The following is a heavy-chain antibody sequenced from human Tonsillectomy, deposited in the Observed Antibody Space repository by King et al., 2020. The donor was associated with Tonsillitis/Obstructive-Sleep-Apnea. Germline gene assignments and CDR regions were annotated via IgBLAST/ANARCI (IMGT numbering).Heavy chain of an antibody. D-gene: IGHD3-22*01. J-gene: IGHJ4*02. CDR1: GASISSGGYY. CDR3: AREGYYYDSSGYPASYYFDY. Sequence: VQLQESGPGLVKPSQTLSLTCTVSGASISSGGYYWSWIRQHPGKGLEWIGYIHYSGTTYYNPSLRSRVTISVDTSKNHFSLKLSSVTAADTAVYYCAREGYYYDSSGYPASYYFDYWGQGTLVTVSS. V-gene: IGHV4-31*03. CDR2: IHYSGTT.